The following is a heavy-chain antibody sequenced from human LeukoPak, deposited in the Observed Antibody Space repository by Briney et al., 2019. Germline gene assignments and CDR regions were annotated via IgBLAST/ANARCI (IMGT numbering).Heavy chain of an antibody. D-gene: IGHD1-26*01. Sequence: ASVKFSCKASGYTFTGYYIHWVRQAPGQGLQWMGWINPSSGGTLYAQNFQVRVTMTGDTSISTAYMELSRLSSGDTAVYYCAREGGSYRLDAFDIWGQGTMVTVSS. CDR3: AREGGSYRLDAFDI. CDR2: INPSSGGT. J-gene: IGHJ3*02. CDR1: GYTFTGYY. V-gene: IGHV1-2*02.